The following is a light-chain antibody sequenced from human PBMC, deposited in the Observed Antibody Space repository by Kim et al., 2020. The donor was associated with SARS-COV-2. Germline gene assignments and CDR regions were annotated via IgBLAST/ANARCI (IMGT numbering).Light chain of an antibody. Sequence: GQSITISCTGTSSDVGSYNLVSWYQQHPGKAPKLMIYEVSKRPSGVSNRFSGSKSGNTASLTISGLQAEDEADYYCCSYAGSSTWVFGGGTKL. CDR1: SSDVGSYNL. CDR3: CSYAGSSTWV. J-gene: IGLJ3*02. V-gene: IGLV2-23*02. CDR2: EVS.